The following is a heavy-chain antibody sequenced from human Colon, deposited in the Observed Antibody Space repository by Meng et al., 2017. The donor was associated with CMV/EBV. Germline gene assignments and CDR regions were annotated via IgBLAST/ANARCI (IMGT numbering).Heavy chain of an antibody. J-gene: IGHJ4*02. Sequence: GDSIRSNSYYWGWVRQPPGQGFEWIGSLYYTGSTYYNTSLGSRVTMSVDTSRNQFSLKLSSVTVADTAVYYCARQGGASPTTGVFWGPGILVTVSS. CDR1: GDSIRSNSYY. D-gene: IGHD1-26*01. CDR3: ARQGGASPTTGVF. CDR2: LYYTGST. V-gene: IGHV4-39*01.